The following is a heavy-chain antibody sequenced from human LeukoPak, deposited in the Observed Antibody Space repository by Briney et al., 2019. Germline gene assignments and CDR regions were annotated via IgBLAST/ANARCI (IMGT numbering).Heavy chain of an antibody. CDR3: AREMGSSTWYFHNWFDH. D-gene: IGHD6-13*01. Sequence: IAYNANTTYAQKLQPRFTITTATSTSTAYMEVSSLRSDDTAVYYCAREMGSSTWYFHNWFDHWGQGTLVTVSS. V-gene: IGHV1-18*01. J-gene: IGHJ5*02. CDR2: IAYNANT.